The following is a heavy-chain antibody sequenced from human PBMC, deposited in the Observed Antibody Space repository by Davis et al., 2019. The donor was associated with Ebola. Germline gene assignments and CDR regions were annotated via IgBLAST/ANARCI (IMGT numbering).Heavy chain of an antibody. CDR3: AKRIVGVAFDD. V-gene: IGHV3-23*01. Sequence: GGSLRLSCTASGFTFSSYAMNWVRQAPGKGLEWVSDLCGTGTAYYADSVKGRFTISRDNSKNMLYLQMNSLRAEDTAVYYCAKRIVGVAFDDWGQGTLVTVSS. CDR2: LCGTGTA. CDR1: GFTFSSYA. D-gene: IGHD1-26*01. J-gene: IGHJ4*02.